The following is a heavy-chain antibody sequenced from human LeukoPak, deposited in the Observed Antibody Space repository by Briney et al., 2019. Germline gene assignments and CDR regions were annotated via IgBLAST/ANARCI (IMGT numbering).Heavy chain of an antibody. CDR2: ISTSSTYI. V-gene: IGHV3-21*01. CDR3: ARGETRFDY. J-gene: IGHJ4*02. CDR1: GFTFSSYD. Sequence: GGSLRLSCAASGFTFSSYDMNWVRQAPGKGLEWVSSISTSSTYIYYAGSVKGRFTISRDNAENSLYLQMNSLRAEDTAVYYCARGETRFDYWGQGTLVTVSS.